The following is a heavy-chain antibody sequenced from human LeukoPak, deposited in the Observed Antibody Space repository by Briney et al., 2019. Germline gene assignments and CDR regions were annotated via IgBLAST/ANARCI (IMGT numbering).Heavy chain of an antibody. J-gene: IGHJ4*02. D-gene: IGHD6-13*01. CDR2: MKYDGSEK. CDR1: GFTFSSYW. Sequence: GSLRLSCAASGFTFSSYWMSWVRQAPGKGPEWVANMKYDGSEKYYVDSVKGRFTISRDNAKNSLYLQMNSLRAEDTAVYYCARDIEAAGLFLDYWGQGTLVTVSS. CDR3: ARDIEAAGLFLDY. V-gene: IGHV3-7*01.